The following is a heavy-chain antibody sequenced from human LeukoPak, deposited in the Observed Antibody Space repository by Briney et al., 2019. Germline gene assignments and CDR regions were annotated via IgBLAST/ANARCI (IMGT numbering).Heavy chain of an antibody. CDR2: IKAKAHGGTI. V-gene: IGHV3-15*01. Sequence: GGSLRLSCAASGFTFINAWMAWVRQAPGKGLEWVGRIKAKAHGGTIEYAAPVRGRFTISRDDSKNTLYLQMNSLKTEDTAVYYCTTDGVGVEGATYDNWGQGTLVSVSS. J-gene: IGHJ4*02. CDR3: TTDGVGVEGATYDN. CDR1: GFTFINAW. D-gene: IGHD1-26*01.